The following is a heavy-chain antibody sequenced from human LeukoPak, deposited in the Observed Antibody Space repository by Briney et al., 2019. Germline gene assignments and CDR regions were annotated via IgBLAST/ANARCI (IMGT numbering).Heavy chain of an antibody. CDR3: ARAPEYGLYYFDY. V-gene: IGHV4-59*01. CDR1: GGSISTYY. CDR2: VYYSGRT. D-gene: IGHD1-14*01. J-gene: IGHJ4*02. Sequence: SETLSLTCTVSGGSISTYYWNWIRQPPGKGLEWIGYVYYSGRTNYNPSLKSRVTISIDTSKSQFSLKLSSVTAADTAVYYCARAPEYGLYYFDYWGQGTLVTVSS.